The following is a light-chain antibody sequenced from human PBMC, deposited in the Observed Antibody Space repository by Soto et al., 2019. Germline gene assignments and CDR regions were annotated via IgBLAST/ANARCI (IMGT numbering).Light chain of an antibody. Sequence: DIQMTQSPSTLSASVGDRVTITCRASQSISSWLAWYQQKPGKAPKLLIYKASSLEGGVPSRFSGSGSGTEFTLTISSLQPDDFATYYCQQYNSLWTFGRGTKVEIK. CDR1: QSISSW. CDR3: QQYNSLWT. J-gene: IGKJ1*01. V-gene: IGKV1-5*03. CDR2: KAS.